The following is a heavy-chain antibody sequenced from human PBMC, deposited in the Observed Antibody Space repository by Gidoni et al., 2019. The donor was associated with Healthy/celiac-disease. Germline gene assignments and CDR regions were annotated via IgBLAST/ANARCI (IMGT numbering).Heavy chain of an antibody. V-gene: IGHV3-33*01. J-gene: IGHJ4*02. Sequence: QVQMVESGGGVVQPGRSLRLSCAAYGFTFSSYGMHWVRQAPGKGLEWVAVRWYDGSNYYYSDSVKGRFSISRDNSKKTLYLQMHSLRAEDTAVYYCARDLSGMRGLDYWGQGTLVTVSS. CDR1: GFTFSSYG. CDR3: ARDLSGMRGLDY. CDR2: RWYDGSNY.